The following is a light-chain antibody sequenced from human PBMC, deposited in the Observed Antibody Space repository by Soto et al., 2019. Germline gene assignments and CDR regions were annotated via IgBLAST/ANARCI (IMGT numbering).Light chain of an antibody. CDR3: QHSTTWT. CDR2: AAS. Sequence: DIQMTHSPSSLSASVGDIVTITCRASQGISTYLNWYQQKPGKAPKLLIYAASSLQSGVPSRFSGSGSETDFTLTISSLQPEDFATYSCQHSTTWTFGQGTKVDIK. V-gene: IGKV1-39*01. CDR1: QGISTY. J-gene: IGKJ1*01.